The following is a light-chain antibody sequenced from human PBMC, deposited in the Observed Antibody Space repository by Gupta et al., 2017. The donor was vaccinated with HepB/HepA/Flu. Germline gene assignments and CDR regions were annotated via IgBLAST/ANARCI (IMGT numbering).Light chain of an antibody. J-gene: IGKJ2*01. CDR2: GAS. Sequence: ENVMTQSPATLSVSPGERATLTCRASQSISTNLDWYQQKPGQAPRLLIYGASMRATGISDRFSGSGSGTEFTLTISSLQSEDFAVYYCQQYNDWPPYTFGPGTKLEIK. CDR3: QQYNDWPPYT. V-gene: IGKV3-15*01. CDR1: QSISTN.